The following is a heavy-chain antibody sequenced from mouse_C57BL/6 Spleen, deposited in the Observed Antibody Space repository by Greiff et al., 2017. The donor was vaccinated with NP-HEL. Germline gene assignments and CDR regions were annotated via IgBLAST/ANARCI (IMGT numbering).Heavy chain of an antibody. D-gene: IGHD1-2*01. CDR2: IDPENGDT. CDR1: GFNIKDDY. V-gene: IGHV14-4*01. CDR3: TTSTTTALYYFDY. Sequence: EVQLQQSGAELVRPGASVKLSCTASGFNIKDDYMHWVKQRPEQGLEWIGWIDPENGDTEYASKFQGKATITADTSSNTAYLQLSSLTSEDTAVYYCTTSTTTALYYFDYWGQGTTLTVSS. J-gene: IGHJ2*01.